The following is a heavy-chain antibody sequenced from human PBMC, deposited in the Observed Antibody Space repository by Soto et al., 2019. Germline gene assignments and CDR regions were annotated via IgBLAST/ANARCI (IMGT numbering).Heavy chain of an antibody. D-gene: IGHD1-26*01. CDR1: GFTFSSYS. V-gene: IGHV3-21*01. CDR2: ISYSSSDI. J-gene: IGHJ6*02. CDR3: ARDRAVRELLTSSYYYYGMDV. Sequence: GGSLRLSCAASGFTFSSYSMNWVRQAPGKGLEWVSSISYSSSDIYFADSVKGRFTMSRVNAENSLFLQMNSLRAEDTAVYYCARDRAVRELLTSSYYYYGMDVWGQGTTVTVSS.